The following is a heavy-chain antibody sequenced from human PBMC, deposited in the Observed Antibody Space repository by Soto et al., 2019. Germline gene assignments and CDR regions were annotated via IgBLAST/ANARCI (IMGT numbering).Heavy chain of an antibody. D-gene: IGHD6-13*01. V-gene: IGHV4-59*08. CDR1: GGSISSYY. CDR3: ARRSGSWSSRTHYYYYMDV. Sequence: PSETLSLTCTVSGGSISSYYWSWIRQPPGKGLEWIGYIYYSGSTNYNPSLKSRVTISVDTSKNQFSLKLSSVTAADTAVYYCARRSGSWSSRTHYYYYMDVWGKGTTVTVSS. J-gene: IGHJ6*03. CDR2: IYYSGST.